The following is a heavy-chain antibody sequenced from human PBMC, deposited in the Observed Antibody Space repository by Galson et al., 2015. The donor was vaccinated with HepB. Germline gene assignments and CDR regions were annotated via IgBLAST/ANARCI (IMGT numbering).Heavy chain of an antibody. V-gene: IGHV3-23*01. CDR1: GFTFSSCA. D-gene: IGHD6-19*01. Sequence: SLRLSCAASGFTFSSCAMSWVRQAPGKGLEWVSAISGSGGSTYYADSVKGRFTISRDNSKNTLYLQMNSLRAEDTAVYYCAKDRRGQWLFVRWGQGTLVTVSS. CDR3: AKDRRGQWLFVR. CDR2: ISGSGGST. J-gene: IGHJ4*02.